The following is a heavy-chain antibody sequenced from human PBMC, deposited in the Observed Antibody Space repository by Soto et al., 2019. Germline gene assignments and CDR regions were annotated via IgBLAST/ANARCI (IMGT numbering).Heavy chain of an antibody. J-gene: IGHJ4*02. D-gene: IGHD3-3*01. CDR3: SKDNGDFGVVGHIDY. V-gene: IGHV3-23*01. CDR1: GSTFSSYA. CDR2: ISGSGGST. Sequence: GGSLRLSCAASGSTFSSYAMSWVRQAPGKGLERVSAISGSGGSTYYADSVKGRFTISRDNSKNTLYLQMNSLRAEDTAVYYCSKDNGDFGVVGHIDYWGQGTLVTVPS.